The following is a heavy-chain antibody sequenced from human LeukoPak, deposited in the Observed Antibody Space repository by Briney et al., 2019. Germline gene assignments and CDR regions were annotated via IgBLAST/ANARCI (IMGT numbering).Heavy chain of an antibody. V-gene: IGHV1-46*01. Sequence: ASVKVSCKASGYSFTSHYMHWVRQAPGQGLEWMGLINPSGSSTLYAQKFQGRVTMTRDMSTTTDYMELRSLRSDDTAVYYCARVAWLDPFGDYWGQGTLVTVSS. CDR3: ARVAWLDPFGDY. D-gene: IGHD6-19*01. J-gene: IGHJ4*02. CDR1: GYSFTSHY. CDR2: INPSGSST.